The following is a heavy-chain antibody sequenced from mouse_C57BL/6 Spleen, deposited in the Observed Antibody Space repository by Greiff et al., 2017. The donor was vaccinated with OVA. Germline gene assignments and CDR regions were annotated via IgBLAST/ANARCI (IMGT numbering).Heavy chain of an antibody. CDR1: GYTFTSYW. CDR2: INPSNGGT. V-gene: IGHV1-53*01. J-gene: IGHJ1*03. D-gene: IGHD2-3*01. Sequence: VQLQQPGTELVKPGASVKLSCKASGYTFTSYWMHWVKQRPGQGLEWIGNINPSNGGTNYNEKFKSKATLTVDKSSSTAYMQLSSLTSEDSAVYYCARSGYDGYFGNWYCDVWGTGTTVTVSS. CDR3: ARSGYDGYFGNWYCDV.